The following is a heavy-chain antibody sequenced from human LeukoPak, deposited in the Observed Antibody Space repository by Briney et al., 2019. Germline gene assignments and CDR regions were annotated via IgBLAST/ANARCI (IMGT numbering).Heavy chain of an antibody. D-gene: IGHD6-19*01. CDR2: ITGSGVGT. CDR3: ASGYSSSWWGDGAY. V-gene: IGHV3-23*01. Sequence: GGSLRLSCAASGFTFSTYAMNWVRQAPGKGLEWVSAITGSGVGTFYADSVKGRFTISRDNSKSTLYLQMNSLRAGDTALYYCASGYSSSWWGDGAYWGQGSLVTVSS. CDR1: GFTFSTYA. J-gene: IGHJ4*02.